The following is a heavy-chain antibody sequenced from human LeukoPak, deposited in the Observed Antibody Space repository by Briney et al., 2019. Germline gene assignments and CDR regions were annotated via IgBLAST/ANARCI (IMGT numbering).Heavy chain of an antibody. D-gene: IGHD3-16*02. CDR1: GYTFTNYA. CDR3: ARAFQSLGGLSLPDY. Sequence: ASVKVSCKASGYTFTNYAMNWVRQAPGQGLEWMGWSQSCNGNPMYAQGFTGRFVFSLDTSVSTTYLQISSLKAEDTAVYYCARAFQSLGGLSLPDYWGQGTLVTVSS. J-gene: IGHJ4*02. CDR2: SQSCNGNP. V-gene: IGHV7-4-1*02.